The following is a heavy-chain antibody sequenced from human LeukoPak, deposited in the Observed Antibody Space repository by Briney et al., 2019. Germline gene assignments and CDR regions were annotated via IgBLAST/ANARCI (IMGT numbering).Heavy chain of an antibody. CDR3: ARDSVEMATPTGFDY. J-gene: IGHJ4*02. CDR1: GFTFSSYG. Sequence: GGSLRLSCAASGFTFSSYGMHWVRQAPGKGLEWVAVIWYDGSNKYYADSVKGRFTISRDNSKNTLYLQMNSLRAEDTAVYYCARDSVEMATPTGFDYWGQGTLVTVSS. CDR2: IWYDGSNK. D-gene: IGHD5-24*01. V-gene: IGHV3-33*01.